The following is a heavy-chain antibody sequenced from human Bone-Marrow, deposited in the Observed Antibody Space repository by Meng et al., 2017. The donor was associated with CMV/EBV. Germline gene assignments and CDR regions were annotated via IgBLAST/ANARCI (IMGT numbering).Heavy chain of an antibody. D-gene: IGHD6-19*01. CDR3: AKGGYSSGWWTY. CDR1: GFTLSSYA. CDR2: IYSGGSSK. V-gene: IGHV3-23*03. Sequence: CAVSGFTLSSYALSWVRQAAGKGLGWVSVIYSGGSSKYYADYVKGRFTISRDNSKNTLYLQMNSPGAEDTAVYYCAKGGYSSGWWTYWGQGTLVTVSS. J-gene: IGHJ4*02.